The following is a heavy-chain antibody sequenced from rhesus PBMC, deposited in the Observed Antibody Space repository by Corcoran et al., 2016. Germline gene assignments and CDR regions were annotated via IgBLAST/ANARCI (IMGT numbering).Heavy chain of an antibody. CDR1: GGSFSSYW. J-gene: IGHJ4*01. CDR3: ARLEYSFDY. V-gene: IGHV4-80*01. D-gene: IGHD4-23*01. Sequence: QVQLQESGPGLVKPSETLSLTCAVSGGSFSSYWWSWIRQPPGKGLEWIGEINGNGRSTNYNPSLKSRVTISKDASKNQFSLKLSSVTAADTAVYYCARLEYSFDYWGQGVLVTVSS. CDR2: INGNGRST.